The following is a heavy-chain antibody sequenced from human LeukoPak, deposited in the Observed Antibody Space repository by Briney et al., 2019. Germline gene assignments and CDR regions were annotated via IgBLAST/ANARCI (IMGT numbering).Heavy chain of an antibody. Sequence: SETLSLTCAVSGYSISSGYYWGWIRQPPGKGLEWIGSIYHSGSTYYNPSLKRRVTISVDTSKNHFSLKLSSVTAADTAVYYCAREEDIAVDNFDYWGQGTLVTVSS. J-gene: IGHJ4*02. CDR2: IYHSGST. V-gene: IGHV4-38-2*02. CDR1: GYSISSGYY. CDR3: AREEDIAVDNFDY. D-gene: IGHD6-19*01.